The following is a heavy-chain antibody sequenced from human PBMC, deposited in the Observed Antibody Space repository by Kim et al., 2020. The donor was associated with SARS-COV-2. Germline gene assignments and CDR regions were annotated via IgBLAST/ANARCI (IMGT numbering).Heavy chain of an antibody. CDR2: IYYSGST. D-gene: IGHD2-2*01. CDR1: GGSISSSSYY. CDR3: ARDGSGYCSSTSCYYY. J-gene: IGHJ6*01. V-gene: IGHV4-39*02. Sequence: SETRSLTCTVSGGSISSSSYYWGWIRQPPGKGLEWIGSIYYSGSTYYNPSLKSRVTISVDTSKNQFSLKLSSVTAADTAVYYCARDGSGYCSSTSCYYY.